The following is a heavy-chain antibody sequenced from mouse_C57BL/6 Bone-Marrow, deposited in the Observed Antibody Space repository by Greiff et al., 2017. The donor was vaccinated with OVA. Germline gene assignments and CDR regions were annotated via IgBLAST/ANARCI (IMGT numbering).Heavy chain of an antibody. D-gene: IGHD2-2*01. CDR2: IRDGGSYT. CDR3: ARGGLRRGAY. V-gene: IGHV5-4*01. Sequence: DVQLVESGGGLLKPGGSLKLSCAASGFTFSSYAMFWVRQTPEKRLEWVATIRDGGSYTYYPDNVKGRFTISRDNAKNNLYLQMSHLKSEDTALYYCARGGLRRGAYWGQGTLVTVSA. CDR1: GFTFSSYA. J-gene: IGHJ3*01.